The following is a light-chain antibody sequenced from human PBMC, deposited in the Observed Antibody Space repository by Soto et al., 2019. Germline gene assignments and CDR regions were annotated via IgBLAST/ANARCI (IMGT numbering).Light chain of an antibody. CDR2: GAS. J-gene: IGKJ1*01. CDR1: QSVSSSY. V-gene: IGKV3-20*01. CDR3: QQYGSSQS. Sequence: EIVLTQSPGTLSLSPGERATLSCRASQSVSSSYLAWYQQKPAQAPRLLIYGASSRATGIPDRFSGSGSGTDFTLTISRLVPEDFAVYYCQQYGSSQSFGQGTKVEIK.